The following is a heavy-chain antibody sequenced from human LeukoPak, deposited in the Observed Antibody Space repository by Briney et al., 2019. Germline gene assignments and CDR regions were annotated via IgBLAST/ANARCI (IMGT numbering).Heavy chain of an antibody. Sequence: GGSLRLSCAASGFTFSSYSMNWVRQAPGKGLEWVSSISSSSSYIYYADSVKGRFTISRDNAKNSLYLQMNSLRAEDTAVYYCVRSSGWFPEDAFDIWGQGTMVTVSS. J-gene: IGHJ3*02. CDR1: GFTFSSYS. CDR3: VRSSGWFPEDAFDI. D-gene: IGHD6-19*01. V-gene: IGHV3-21*01. CDR2: ISSSSSYI.